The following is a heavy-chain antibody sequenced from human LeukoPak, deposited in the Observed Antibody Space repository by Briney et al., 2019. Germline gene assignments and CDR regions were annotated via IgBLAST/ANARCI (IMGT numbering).Heavy chain of an antibody. CDR3: AKDHDYVWGSYRPNWFDP. CDR2: VSGSGGNT. D-gene: IGHD3-16*02. Sequence: PGGSLRPSCAASGFTFSSYAMSWVRQAPGKGLEWVSAVSGSGGNTYYADSVKGQFTISRDNSKNTLYLQMNSLRAEDTAVYYCAKDHDYVWGSYRPNWFDPWGQGTLVTVSS. J-gene: IGHJ5*02. CDR1: GFTFSSYA. V-gene: IGHV3-23*01.